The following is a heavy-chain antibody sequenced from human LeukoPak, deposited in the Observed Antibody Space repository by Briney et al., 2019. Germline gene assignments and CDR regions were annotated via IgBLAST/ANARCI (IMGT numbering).Heavy chain of an antibody. Sequence: PSETLSLTCTVSGGSISSYYWSWIRQPPGKGLEWIGYIYYSGSTNYNPSLKSRVTMSVDTSKNQFSLKLSSVTAADTAVYYCARAVMVRGVIDWFDPWGQGTLVTVSS. CDR3: ARAVMVRGVIDWFDP. D-gene: IGHD3-10*01. CDR1: GGSISSYY. CDR2: IYYSGST. V-gene: IGHV4-59*01. J-gene: IGHJ5*02.